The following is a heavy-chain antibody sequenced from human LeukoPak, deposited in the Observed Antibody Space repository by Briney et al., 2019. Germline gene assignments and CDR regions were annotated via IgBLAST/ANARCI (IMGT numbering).Heavy chain of an antibody. J-gene: IGHJ4*02. CDR3: ARELHGDYGDY. CDR1: GFTLSSYS. D-gene: IGHD4-17*01. Sequence: GGSLRLSCAASGFTLSSYSMNWVRQAPGKGRDGVSSISSSSSYIYYADSVKGRFTISRDNAKNSLYLQMNSLRVEDTAMYYCARELHGDYGDYWGQGTLVTVSS. CDR2: ISSSSSYI. V-gene: IGHV3-21*01.